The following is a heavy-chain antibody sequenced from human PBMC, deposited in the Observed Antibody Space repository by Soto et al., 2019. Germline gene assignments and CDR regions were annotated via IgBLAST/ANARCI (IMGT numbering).Heavy chain of an antibody. V-gene: IGHV1-69*13. CDR3: ARIPRYSFPTSDDLDS. D-gene: IGHD5-18*01. CDR2: ITPIYPTT. J-gene: IGHJ4*02. CDR1: GGTFYTYT. Sequence: SVKVSCKASGGTFYTYTFSWVRQAPGQGLEWMGSITPIYPTTNYAEKFQGRLTVTADGSTNTAYMELNSLTSEDTAVFYCARIPRYSFPTSDDLDSWGQGTLVTVSS.